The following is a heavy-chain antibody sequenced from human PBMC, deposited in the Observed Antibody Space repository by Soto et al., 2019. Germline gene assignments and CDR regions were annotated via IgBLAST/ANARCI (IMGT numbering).Heavy chain of an antibody. Sequence: SVKVSCKASGCTFSSYTISWVRQAPGKGLEWMGRIIPILGIANYAQKFQGRVTITADKSTSTAYMELSSLRSEDTAVYYCARDPQIPYYYDSSGFHYAFDIWGQGTMVTVSS. CDR1: GCTFSSYT. V-gene: IGHV1-69*04. CDR3: ARDPQIPYYYDSSGFHYAFDI. D-gene: IGHD3-22*01. J-gene: IGHJ3*02. CDR2: IIPILGIA.